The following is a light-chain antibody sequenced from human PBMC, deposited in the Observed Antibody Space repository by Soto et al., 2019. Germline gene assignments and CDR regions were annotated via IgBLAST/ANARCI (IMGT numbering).Light chain of an antibody. V-gene: IGKV1-8*01. Sequence: AIRMTQSPSSFSASTGDRVTITCRASQSIGTYLAWYQQIPGRAPKLLIFAASTLQRGVPSRFSGSGSGTIFTLTISSLHSEVFAIYYFQKYYFYPPTCGGGTRVDIK. J-gene: IGKJ4*01. CDR1: QSIGTY. CDR2: AAS. CDR3: QKYYFYPPT.